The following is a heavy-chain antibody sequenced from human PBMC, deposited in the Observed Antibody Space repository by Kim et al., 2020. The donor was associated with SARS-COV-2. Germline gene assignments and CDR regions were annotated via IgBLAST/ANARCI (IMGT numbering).Heavy chain of an antibody. J-gene: IGHJ4*02. V-gene: IGHV4-34*01. D-gene: IGHD3-10*01. CDR3: ARVWLWFRGQWDY. Sequence: NPSLKSRVTISVDTSKNQFSLKLSSVTAADTAVYYCARVWLWFRGQWDYWGQGTLVTVSS.